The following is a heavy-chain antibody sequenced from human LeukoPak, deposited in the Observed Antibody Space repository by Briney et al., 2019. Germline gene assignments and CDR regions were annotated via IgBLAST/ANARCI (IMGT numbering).Heavy chain of an antibody. V-gene: IGHV1-18*01. CDR1: GYTFTSYG. Sequence: ASVKVSCKASGYTFTSYGISWMRQAPGQGLEWMGWISAYNGNTNYAQKLQGRVTMTTDTSTSTAYMELRSLRSDDTAVYYCARGYCTNGVCPYGMDVWGQGTTVTVSS. D-gene: IGHD2-8*01. CDR2: ISAYNGNT. J-gene: IGHJ6*02. CDR3: ARGYCTNGVCPYGMDV.